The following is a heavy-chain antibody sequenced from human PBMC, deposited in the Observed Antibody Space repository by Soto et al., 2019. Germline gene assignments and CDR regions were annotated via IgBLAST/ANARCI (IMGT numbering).Heavy chain of an antibody. Sequence: QVQLVESGGGLPRPGSYLPLSCEPSGLPSNPLAMNWVRWPPGKGLEWVAAISYDGGSKSYADSVRDRFTISRDDSKSTLYLQMNSLRREDTAVYYCARTEGFSNYWYTDWGQGTLVTVSS. J-gene: IGHJ4*02. CDR1: GLPSNPLA. CDR2: ISYDGGSK. V-gene: IGHV3-30-3*01. D-gene: IGHD6-13*01. CDR3: ARTEGFSNYWYTD.